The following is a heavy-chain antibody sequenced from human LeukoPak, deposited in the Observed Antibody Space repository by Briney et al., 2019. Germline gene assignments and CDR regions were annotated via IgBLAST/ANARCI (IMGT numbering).Heavy chain of an antibody. V-gene: IGHV3-30-3*01. CDR3: ARSGSYGIFDY. CDR2: ISYDGSNK. CDR1: GFTFGSYA. D-gene: IGHD1-26*01. Sequence: GGSLGLSCAASGFTFGSYAMHWVRQAPGKGLEWVAVISYDGSNKYYADSVKGRFTISRDNSKNTLYLQMNSLRAEDTAVYYCARSGSYGIFDYWGQGTLVTVSS. J-gene: IGHJ4*02.